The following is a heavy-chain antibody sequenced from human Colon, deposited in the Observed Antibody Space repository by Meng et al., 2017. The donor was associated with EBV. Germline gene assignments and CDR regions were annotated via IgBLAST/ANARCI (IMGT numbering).Heavy chain of an antibody. V-gene: IGHV4-39*07. Sequence: HLQLRESGPGLVRPSETLSLTCSVSGDSISGSGDYWGWVRQPPGKGLEWIGNIYYTGSTYYNPSLKSRVTISVDTSKNQFSLKVTSMTAADTAVYYCARDGPLLWGPGTLVTVSS. CDR1: GDSISGSGDY. J-gene: IGHJ4*02. CDR3: ARDGPLL. CDR2: IYYTGST.